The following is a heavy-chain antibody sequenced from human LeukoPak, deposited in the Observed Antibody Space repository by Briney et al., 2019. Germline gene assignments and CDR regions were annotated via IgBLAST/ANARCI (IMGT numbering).Heavy chain of an antibody. J-gene: IGHJ3*02. CDR3: ARDSDYLDAFDI. CDR2: IYYSGST. D-gene: IGHD4-17*01. V-gene: IGHV4-59*01. Sequence: SETLSLTRTVSGGSISSYYWSWIRQPPGKGLEWIGYIYYSGSTNCNPSLKSRVTISVDTSKNQSSLKLSSVTAADTAVYYCARDSDYLDAFDIWGQGTMVTVSS. CDR1: GGSISSYY.